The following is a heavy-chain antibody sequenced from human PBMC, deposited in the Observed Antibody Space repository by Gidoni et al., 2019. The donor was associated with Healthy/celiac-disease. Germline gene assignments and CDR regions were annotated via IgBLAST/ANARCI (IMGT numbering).Heavy chain of an antibody. V-gene: IGHV3-33*01. J-gene: IGHJ4*02. CDR1: GFTFSSYG. D-gene: IGHD3-9*01. Sequence: QVQLVESGGGVVQPGRSLRLSCAASGFTFSSYGMHWVRQAPGKGLEWVAVIWYDGSNKYYADSVKGRFTISRDNSKNTLYLQMNSLRAEDTAVYYCARGPVLRYFDWLLYPDYWGQGTLVTVSS. CDR3: ARGPVLRYFDWLLYPDY. CDR2: IWYDGSNK.